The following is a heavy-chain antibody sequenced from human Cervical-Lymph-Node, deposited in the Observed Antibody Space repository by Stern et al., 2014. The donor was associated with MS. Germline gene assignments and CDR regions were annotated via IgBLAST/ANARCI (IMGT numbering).Heavy chain of an antibody. D-gene: IGHD5-12*01. CDR2: ISWNGVGI. CDR1: GFTFDNFA. J-gene: IGHJ5*02. V-gene: IGHV3-9*01. CDR3: AKESIAYDLAS. Sequence: VQLVESGGAWVQPGRSLRLSCAASGFTFDNFAMHWVRQAPGKGLEWVSGISWNGVGIGYADSVRGRFTISRDNAKSSLYLQMNSLRLEDTALYYCAKESIAYDLASWGQGTQVTVSS.